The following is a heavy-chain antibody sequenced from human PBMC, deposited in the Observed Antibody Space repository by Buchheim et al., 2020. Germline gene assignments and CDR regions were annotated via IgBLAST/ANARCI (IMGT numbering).Heavy chain of an antibody. D-gene: IGHD2-8*02. CDR2: KFYTGSS. CDR3: ARSTAFWSFDD. Sequence: QVQLQESGPGLVKASETLSLTCTVSGDSTRSTTYYWGWIRQPPGKGLEWIASKFYTGSSYSNPSLRSRLTISVDTSKNQFSLRLNSVTAADTAVYFCARSTAFWSFDDWGTGT. J-gene: IGHJ4*02. CDR1: GDSTRSTTYY. V-gene: IGHV4-39*07.